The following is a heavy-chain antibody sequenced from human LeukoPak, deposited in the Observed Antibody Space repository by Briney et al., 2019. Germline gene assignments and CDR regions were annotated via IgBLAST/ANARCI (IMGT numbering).Heavy chain of an antibody. CDR1: GGSISSYY. Sequence: SETLSLTCTISGGSISSYYWSWIRQPPGKGLEWIGYIYYTGSTNHNPSLKSRVTISVDTSKNQFSLKLSSVTAADTAVYYCARVVYSGYDFRGAMDVWGKGTTVTVYS. D-gene: IGHD5-12*01. V-gene: IGHV4-59*01. CDR3: ARVVYSGYDFRGAMDV. CDR2: IYYTGST. J-gene: IGHJ6*03.